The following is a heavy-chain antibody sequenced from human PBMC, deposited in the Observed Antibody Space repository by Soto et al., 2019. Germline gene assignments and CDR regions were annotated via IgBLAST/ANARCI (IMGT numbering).Heavy chain of an antibody. Sequence: ASVKVSCKASGYTFTSYAMHWVRQAPGQMLEWMGWINAGNGNTKYSQKFQGRVTITRDTSASTAYMELSSLRSEDTAVYYCARERVAGTEMDYYYYGMDVWGQGTTVTVSS. CDR2: INAGNGNT. V-gene: IGHV1-3*01. CDR1: GYTFTSYA. CDR3: ARERVAGTEMDYYYYGMDV. J-gene: IGHJ6*02. D-gene: IGHD6-19*01.